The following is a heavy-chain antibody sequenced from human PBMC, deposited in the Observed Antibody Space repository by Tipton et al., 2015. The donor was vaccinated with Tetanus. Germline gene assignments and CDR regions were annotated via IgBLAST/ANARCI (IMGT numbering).Heavy chain of an antibody. CDR2: TYGDGST. D-gene: IGHD6-19*01. CDR1: GFSVSRKY. Sequence: QLVQSGGGLIQPGGSLRLSCAASGFSVSRKYMTWVRQAPGKGLEWVSLTYGDGSTYYADSVKGRFTISRDNSKNALYLQMDSLRAEDTAVYYCARERGTSGWGFWGQGTLVSVSS. V-gene: IGHV3-53*01. CDR3: ARERGTSGWGF. J-gene: IGHJ4*02.